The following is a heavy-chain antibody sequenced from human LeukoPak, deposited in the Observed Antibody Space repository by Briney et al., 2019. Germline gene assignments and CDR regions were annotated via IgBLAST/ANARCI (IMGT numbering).Heavy chain of an antibody. J-gene: IGHJ4*02. CDR3: ARDISPLFDY. CDR2: ISSSSSYI. V-gene: IGHV3-21*01. CDR1: GFTFSSYS. Sequence: GGSLRLSCAASGFTFSSYSMNWVRQAPGKGLEWVSYISSSSSYIYYADSVKGRFTISRDNAKSSLYLQMNSLRAEDTAVYYCARDISPLFDYWGQGTLVTVSS.